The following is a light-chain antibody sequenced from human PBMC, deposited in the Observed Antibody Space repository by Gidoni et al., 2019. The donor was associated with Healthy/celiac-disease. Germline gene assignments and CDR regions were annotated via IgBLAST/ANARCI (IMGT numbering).Light chain of an antibody. Sequence: LQMTQSPSTLSASVGDRVTITCRASQSISSWLAWYQQKPGKAPKLLIYDASSLESEVPSRFSGSGSGTEFTLTISSLQPDDFATYYCQQYNSYSGTFGQGTKLEIK. J-gene: IGKJ2*01. CDR2: DAS. V-gene: IGKV1-5*01. CDR3: QQYNSYSGT. CDR1: QSISSW.